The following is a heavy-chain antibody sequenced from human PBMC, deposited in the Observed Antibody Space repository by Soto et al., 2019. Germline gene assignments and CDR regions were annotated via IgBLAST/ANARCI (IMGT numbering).Heavy chain of an antibody. V-gene: IGHV3-74*01. CDR2: VNSDGDTT. D-gene: IGHD4-17*01. J-gene: IGHJ6*03. CDR1: GFTFRNYW. Sequence: GGSLRLSCAASGFTFRNYWMHWVRQAPGKGLVWVSRVNSDGDTTYYVDSVKGRFTISRDNAKNSLYLQMNSLRAEDTAVYYCAREMTTNNYYYYYYYMDVWGKGTTVTVSS. CDR3: AREMTTNNYYYYYYYMDV.